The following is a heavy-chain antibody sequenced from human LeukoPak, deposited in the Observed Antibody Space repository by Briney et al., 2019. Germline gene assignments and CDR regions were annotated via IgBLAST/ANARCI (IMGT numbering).Heavy chain of an antibody. V-gene: IGHV3-7*03. J-gene: IGHJ4*02. Sequence: GGSLRLSCAASGFMFSSNWMSWVRLAPGKGLGWVANIKEDGTETYYVDSVKGRFTISRDNAKNSLYLQMNSLRVEDTAVYYCAKEGRSLQTYWGQGTLVTVSS. D-gene: IGHD5-24*01. CDR3: AKEGRSLQTY. CDR2: IKEDGTET. CDR1: GFMFSSNW.